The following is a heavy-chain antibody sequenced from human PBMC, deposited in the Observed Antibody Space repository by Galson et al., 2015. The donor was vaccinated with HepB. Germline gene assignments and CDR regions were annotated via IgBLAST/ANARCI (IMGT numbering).Heavy chain of an antibody. CDR3: AKDNGGRIAVPGHMYFYYGMGV. CDR1: GFTFHDYT. J-gene: IGHJ6*02. V-gene: IGHV3-43*01. D-gene: IGHD6-19*01. CDR2: ISWDGTSS. Sequence: SLRLSCAASGFTFHDYTMNWVRQVPGKGLEWISLISWDGTSSHYADSVKGRFTTSRDNSKNSLYLQMSSLRTEDTALYYCAKDNGGRIAVPGHMYFYYGMGVWGQGTTVTVSS.